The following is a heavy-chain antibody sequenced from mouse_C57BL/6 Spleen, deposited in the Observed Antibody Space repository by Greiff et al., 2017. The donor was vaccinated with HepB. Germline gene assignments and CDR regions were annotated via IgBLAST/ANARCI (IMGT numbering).Heavy chain of an antibody. CDR3: ARSGRITTVVASDV. D-gene: IGHD1-1*01. CDR2: IDPSDSYT. CDR1: GYTFTSYW. Sequence: QVQLQQPGAELVMPGASVKLSCKASGYTFTSYWMHWVKQRPGQGLEWIGEIDPSDSYTNYNQKFKGKSTLTVDKSSSTAYMQLSSLTSEDSAVYYCARSGRITTVVASDVWGTGTTVTVSS. V-gene: IGHV1-69*01. J-gene: IGHJ1*03.